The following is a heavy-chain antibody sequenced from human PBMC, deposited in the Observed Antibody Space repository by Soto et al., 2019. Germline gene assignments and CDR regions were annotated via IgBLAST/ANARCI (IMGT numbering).Heavy chain of an antibody. CDR3: VKDESINWYSGHFRH. Sequence: GGSLRLSCAASGFTFDDYAMHWVRQVPGKGLEWVSGINWNSGSIGYGDSVKGRFAISRDNAKNPLHLQMNSLSAEDTAFYYCVKDESINWYSGHFRHWGQGTLVTVSS. CDR1: GFTFDDYA. CDR2: INWNSGSI. V-gene: IGHV3-9*01. D-gene: IGHD6-13*01. J-gene: IGHJ1*01.